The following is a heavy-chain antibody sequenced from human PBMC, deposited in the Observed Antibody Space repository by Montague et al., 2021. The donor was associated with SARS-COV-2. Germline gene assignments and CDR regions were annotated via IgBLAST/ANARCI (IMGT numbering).Heavy chain of an antibody. J-gene: IGHJ4*02. V-gene: IGHV4-31*03. CDR1: GVSISSGSYY. CDR3: ARDGDEGYFFEY. Sequence: TLSLTRTVSGVSISSGSYYWNWIRQHPGKGLEWIGYIHYSGSTYYTPPLQSRVAISVDTSKNEFSLKMTSVTAADTAVYYCARDGDEGYFFEYWGQGLLVTVSS. D-gene: IGHD2/OR15-2a*01. CDR2: IHYSGST.